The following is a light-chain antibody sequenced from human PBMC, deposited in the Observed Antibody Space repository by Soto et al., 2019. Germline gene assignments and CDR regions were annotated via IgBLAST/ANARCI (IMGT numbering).Light chain of an antibody. Sequence: DIQMTHSPSSLSSSVVYRVTITCRASQSISTYLNWYQQKPGKAPRLLIYAASSLQGGVPSRFSGSGSGTDFTLTISSLQPEDFTTYYCQQSYSIPITFGQGTRLEIK. V-gene: IGKV1-39*01. CDR3: QQSYSIPIT. J-gene: IGKJ5*01. CDR2: AAS. CDR1: QSISTY.